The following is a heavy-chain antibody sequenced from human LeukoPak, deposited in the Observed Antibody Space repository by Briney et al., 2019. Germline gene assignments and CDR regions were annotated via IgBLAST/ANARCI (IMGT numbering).Heavy chain of an antibody. CDR3: ARDLGYGSVWFDP. J-gene: IGHJ5*02. V-gene: IGHV4-59*12. CDR1: GGSISGYY. Sequence: SETLSLTCTVSGGSISGYYWSWIRQPPGRGLEWIGYIYYSGSAKYNPSLKSRVTISVDTSKNQFSLKLSSVTAADTAVYYCARDLGYGSVWFDPWGQGTLVTVSS. D-gene: IGHD3-10*01. CDR2: IYYSGSA.